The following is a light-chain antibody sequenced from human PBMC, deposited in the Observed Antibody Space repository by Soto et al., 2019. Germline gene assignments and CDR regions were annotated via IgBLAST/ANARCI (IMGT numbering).Light chain of an antibody. Sequence: QSVLTQPPSSSGTPGQRVTISCSGSSSNIGSNYVYWYQQLPGTAPKLLIYRNNQRPSGVPDRFSGSKSGTSASLAISGLRSEDEAEDYWAAWADSLRGHHHVFGPGTKVTVL. CDR1: SSNIGSNY. CDR2: RNN. CDR3: AAWADSLRGHHHV. V-gene: IGLV1-47*01. J-gene: IGLJ1*01.